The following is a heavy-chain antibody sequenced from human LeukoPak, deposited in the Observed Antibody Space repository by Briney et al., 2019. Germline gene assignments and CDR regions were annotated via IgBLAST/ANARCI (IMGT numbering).Heavy chain of an antibody. CDR2: VLYSGST. Sequence: SETLSLTCTVSGGXISGYYWSWIRQPPAKGLEWIGHVLYSGSTTYDPSLKGRVTISVDTSKNQFSLKLSSVTAADTAVYYCARWWSCGGDCYLLDSWGQGTLVTVSS. V-gene: IGHV4-59*01. CDR3: ARWWSCGGDCYLLDS. D-gene: IGHD2-21*02. CDR1: GGXISGYY. J-gene: IGHJ4*02.